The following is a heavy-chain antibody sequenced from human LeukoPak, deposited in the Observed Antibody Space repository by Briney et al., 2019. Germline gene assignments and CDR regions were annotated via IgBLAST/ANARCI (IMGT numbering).Heavy chain of an antibody. J-gene: IGHJ4*02. D-gene: IGHD6-19*01. CDR1: GHNFPSYW. Sequence: GESLKISCKASGHNFPSYWIGWVRQMPGKGLEWMGIIYPGDSKTRYSPSFQGHVTISVDKSTGTAYLQWSILKASDAAMYYCATRRVAGIAVVPDSWGQGTLVTVSS. V-gene: IGHV5-51*01. CDR3: ATRRVAGIAVVPDS. CDR2: IYPGDSKT.